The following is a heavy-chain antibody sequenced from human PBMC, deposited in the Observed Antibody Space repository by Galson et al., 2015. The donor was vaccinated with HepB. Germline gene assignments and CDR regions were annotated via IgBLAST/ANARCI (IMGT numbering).Heavy chain of an antibody. CDR2: ISSNGGST. D-gene: IGHD6-13*01. V-gene: IGHV3-64D*06. CDR3: VKGEAYSSSWYVPNFDY. CDR1: GFTFSSYA. J-gene: IGHJ4*02. Sequence: SLRLSCAASGFTFSSYAMHWVRQAPGKGLEYVSAISSNGGSTYYADSVKGRFTISRDNSKNTLYLQMSSLRAEDTAVYYCVKGEAYSSSWYVPNFDYWGQGTLVTVSS.